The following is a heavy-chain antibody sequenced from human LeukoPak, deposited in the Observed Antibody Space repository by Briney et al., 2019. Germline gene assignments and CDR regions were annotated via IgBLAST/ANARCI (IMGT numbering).Heavy chain of an antibody. J-gene: IGHJ4*02. CDR2: INHDGSDI. D-gene: IGHD5-24*01. CDR3: VRDSNFKIDY. CDR1: GFTVSTYV. Sequence: TGGSLRLSCAVSGFTVSTYVMHWVRRAPGEGLVWVSRINHDGSDISYADSVKGRSTISRDNAKNTLYLQMNSVRADDTAIYYCVRDSNFKIDYWGQGTLVTVSS. V-gene: IGHV3-74*01.